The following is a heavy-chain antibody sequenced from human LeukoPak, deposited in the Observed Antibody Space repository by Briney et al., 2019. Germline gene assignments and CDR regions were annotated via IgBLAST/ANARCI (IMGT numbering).Heavy chain of an antibody. V-gene: IGHV3-9*01. CDR2: ISWNSGSI. CDR3: AKESSGSYYFDY. J-gene: IGHJ4*02. D-gene: IGHD1-26*01. CDR1: GFTFDDYA. Sequence: GGSLRLSCAASGFTFDDYAMHWVRQAPGKGLEWVSGISWNSGSIGYADSVKGRFTISRDNSKNTLYLQMNSLRAEDTAVYYCAKESSGSYYFDYWGQGTLVTVSS.